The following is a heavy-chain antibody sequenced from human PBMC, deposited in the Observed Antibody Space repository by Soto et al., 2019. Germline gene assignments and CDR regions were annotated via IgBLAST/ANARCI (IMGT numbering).Heavy chain of an antibody. J-gene: IGHJ5*02. Sequence: PSETLSLTCGVYGGSLSNYHWSWIRQPPGKGLEWIGEINHIGSTNYRPSLKSRVTISVDTSKSQFSLKLNSVTAADTAVYYCVRARSPGIAVAWFDPWGQGTRVTVAS. V-gene: IGHV4-34*01. D-gene: IGHD6-19*01. CDR2: INHIGST. CDR3: VRARSPGIAVAWFDP. CDR1: GGSLSNYH.